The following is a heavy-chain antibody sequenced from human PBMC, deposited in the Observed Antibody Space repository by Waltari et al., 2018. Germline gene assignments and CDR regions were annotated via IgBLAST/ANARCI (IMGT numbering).Heavy chain of an antibody. J-gene: IGHJ4*02. CDR3: AKDLDSNLY. CDR2: ISGSDDTT. D-gene: IGHD4-4*01. V-gene: IGHV3-23*01. Sequence: EVQLLESGGGLVQPGGSLRLSCAASGFTFSSYAMSWVRQSPGKGLEWVSAISGSDDTTFYADSVKGRFTISRDNSKNTVYLQMNSLRAEDTAVYYCAKDLDSNLYWGQGTLVSVSS. CDR1: GFTFSSYA.